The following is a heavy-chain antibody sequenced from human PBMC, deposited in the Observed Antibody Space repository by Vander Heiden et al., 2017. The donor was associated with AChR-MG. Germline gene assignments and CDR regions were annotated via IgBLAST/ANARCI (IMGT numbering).Heavy chain of an antibody. Sequence: QVQLQQWGAGLLKPSETLSLTCAIYGGSFSGYYWSWIRQPPGKGLEWIGEINHSGSTNYNPSLKSRVTISVDTSKNQFSLKLSSVTAADTAVYYCARKGIVATSGHDYWGQGTLVTVSS. CDR1: GGSFSGYY. J-gene: IGHJ4*02. V-gene: IGHV4-34*01. CDR2: INHSGST. D-gene: IGHD5-12*01. CDR3: ARKGIVATSGHDY.